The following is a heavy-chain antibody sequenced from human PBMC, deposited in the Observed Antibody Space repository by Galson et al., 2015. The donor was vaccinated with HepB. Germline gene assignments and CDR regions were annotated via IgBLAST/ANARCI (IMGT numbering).Heavy chain of an antibody. Sequence: SVKVSCKVTGYTFTKYGISWVRQAPGQGLEWMGWINTYNGDTEYVQKLQGRVTMTTDTFTNTAYMDLTSLTPDDTAMYYCARDDIIADGSYWGQGTLVTVSS. CDR2: INTYNGDT. V-gene: IGHV1-18*04. CDR1: GYTFTKYG. J-gene: IGHJ4*02. CDR3: ARDDIIADGSY. D-gene: IGHD2/OR15-2a*01.